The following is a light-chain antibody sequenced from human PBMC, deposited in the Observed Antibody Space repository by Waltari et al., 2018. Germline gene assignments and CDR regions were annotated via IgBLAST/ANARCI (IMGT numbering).Light chain of an antibody. V-gene: IGLV2-14*01. Sequence: QSALTQPASVSGSPGQSITIPCTGTSSDGGGYNYVSWYQQHPGKAPKLMIYDVSKRPSGVSNRFSGSKSGNTASLTISGLQAEDEADYYCSSYTSSSTPLVFGGGTKLTVL. J-gene: IGLJ3*02. CDR3: SSYTSSSTPLV. CDR1: SSDGGGYNY. CDR2: DVS.